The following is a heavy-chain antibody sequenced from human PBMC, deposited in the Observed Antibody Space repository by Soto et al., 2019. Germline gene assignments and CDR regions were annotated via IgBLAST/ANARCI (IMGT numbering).Heavy chain of an antibody. CDR3: ARDLGGGPDY. D-gene: IGHD2-15*01. CDR1: GYTFTSYA. J-gene: IGHJ4*02. Sequence: QVQLVQSGAEVKKPGASVKVSCKASGYTFTSYAIHWVRQAPGQRLEWMGWINAGNGNTKYSQKFQDRVTITRDTSASTAYMELSSLRSEDTAVYYWARDLGGGPDYWGKGTLVTVSS. V-gene: IGHV1-3*01. CDR2: INAGNGNT.